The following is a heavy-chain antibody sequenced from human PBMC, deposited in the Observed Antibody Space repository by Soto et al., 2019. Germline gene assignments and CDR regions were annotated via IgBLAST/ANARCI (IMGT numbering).Heavy chain of an antibody. CDR2: ISAYNGNT. Sequence: ASVKVSCKASGYTFTSYGISWVRQAPGQGLEWMGWISAYNGNTNYAQKLQGRVTMTTDTSTSTAYMELRSLRSDDTAVYYCAGGYSGYDSPYNWFDPWGQGTLVTVSS. V-gene: IGHV1-18*01. D-gene: IGHD5-12*01. J-gene: IGHJ5*02. CDR3: AGGYSGYDSPYNWFDP. CDR1: GYTFTSYG.